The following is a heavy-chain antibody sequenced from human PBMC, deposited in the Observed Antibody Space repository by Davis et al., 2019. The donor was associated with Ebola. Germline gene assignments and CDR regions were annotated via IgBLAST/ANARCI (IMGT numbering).Heavy chain of an antibody. CDR2: INLYNYNT. Sequence: ASVKVSCKASGYTFPSFVISWVRQAPGHGLEWLGWINLYNYNTKYPQNLQGRVSMTADTSTSTAYMELRSLTSDDTAIYYCARLPVYSGSYYSFDYWGQGTLVTVSS. V-gene: IGHV1-18*01. J-gene: IGHJ4*02. CDR1: GYTFPSFV. D-gene: IGHD3-10*01. CDR3: ARLPVYSGSYYSFDY.